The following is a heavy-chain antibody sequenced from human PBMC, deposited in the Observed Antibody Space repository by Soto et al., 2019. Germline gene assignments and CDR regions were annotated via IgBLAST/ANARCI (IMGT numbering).Heavy chain of an antibody. CDR1: GYTFTSYD. CDR2: LNPNSGNT. J-gene: IGHJ6*02. V-gene: IGHV1-8*01. CDR3: AGLIAAAGEGYYYGMDF. Sequence: QVQLVQSGAEVKKPGASVKVSCKASGYTFTSYDINWVRQATGQGLEWMGWLNPNSGNTGYAHKFQGRVTMTRNTSISTAYTEITSRRSVDTAVYYCAGLIAAAGEGYYYGMDFWGQGTTVTVSS. D-gene: IGHD6-13*01.